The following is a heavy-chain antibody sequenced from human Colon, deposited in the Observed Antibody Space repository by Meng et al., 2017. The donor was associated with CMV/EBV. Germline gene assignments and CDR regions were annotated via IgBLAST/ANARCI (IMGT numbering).Heavy chain of an antibody. CDR3: ARVRDSKLYYGIDV. Sequence: GGSLRLSCSASGFNFSSYIFNWVRHVPGKGLEWVGSITGASDYIYHVASLSGRFTISRDNAKNSLYLQMNSLRAEDTAAYYCARVRDSKLYYGIDVWGQGTTVTVSS. CDR2: ITGASDYI. J-gene: IGHJ6*02. CDR1: GFNFSSYI. V-gene: IGHV3-21*01. D-gene: IGHD2-15*01.